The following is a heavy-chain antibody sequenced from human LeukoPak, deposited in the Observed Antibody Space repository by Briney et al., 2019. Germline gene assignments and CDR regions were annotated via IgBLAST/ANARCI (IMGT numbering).Heavy chain of an antibody. V-gene: IGHV3-7*01. CDR3: ARGWTSAYN. CDR1: GFTFSDYS. D-gene: IGHD1-14*01. CDR2: IKEDGSDE. J-gene: IGHJ4*02. Sequence: GGSLRLSCAASGFTFSDYSMSWVRQAPGKGLEWVASIKEDGSDEYYVDSVKGRFTISRDNAKNSLYLQMNSLRAEDTAVYYCARGWTSAYNWGQGTLVTVSS.